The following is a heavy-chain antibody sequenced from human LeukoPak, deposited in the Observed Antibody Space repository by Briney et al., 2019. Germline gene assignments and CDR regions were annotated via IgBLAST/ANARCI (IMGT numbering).Heavy chain of an antibody. J-gene: IGHJ4*02. CDR1: GYTFTGYY. CDR3: ARGVVRGAGRVDTAMVFGY. Sequence: GASVKVSCKASGYTFTGYYMHWVRQAPGQGLEWMGWINPNSGGTNYAQKFQGRVTMTRDTSISTAYMELSRLRSDDTAVYYCARGVVRGAGRVDTAMVFGYWGQGTLVTVSS. V-gene: IGHV1-2*02. D-gene: IGHD5-18*01. CDR2: INPNSGGT.